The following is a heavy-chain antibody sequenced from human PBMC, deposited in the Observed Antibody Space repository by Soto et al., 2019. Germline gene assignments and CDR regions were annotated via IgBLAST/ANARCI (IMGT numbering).Heavy chain of an antibody. Sequence: GASVKVSCKASGGTFSSYAISWVRQAPGQGLEWMGGIIPIFGTANYAQKFQGRVTITADESTSTAYMELSSLRSEDTAVYYCARPSNGRRFGFDYWGQGTLVTVSS. CDR3: ARPSNGRRFGFDY. V-gene: IGHV1-69*13. CDR1: GGTFSSYA. CDR2: IIPIFGTA. D-gene: IGHD3-10*01. J-gene: IGHJ4*02.